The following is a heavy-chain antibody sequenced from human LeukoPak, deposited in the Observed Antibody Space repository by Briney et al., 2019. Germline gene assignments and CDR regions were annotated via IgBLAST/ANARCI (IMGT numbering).Heavy chain of an antibody. V-gene: IGHV4-59*08. Sequence: SETLSLTCTVSGGSISNYYWTWIRQPPGKGLEWIGHIYYSGSTNYNPSLRSRVTMSIDTPKRQFSLKLTSVTAADTAVYYCATSNYYNGMDVWGQGTTVTVSS. CDR1: GGSISNYY. J-gene: IGHJ6*02. CDR3: ATSNYYNGMDV. CDR2: IYYSGST.